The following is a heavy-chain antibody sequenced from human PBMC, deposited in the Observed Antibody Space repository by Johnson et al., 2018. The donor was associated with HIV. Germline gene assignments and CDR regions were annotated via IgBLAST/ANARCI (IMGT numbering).Heavy chain of an antibody. Sequence: VQLVESGGGLVQPGGSLRLSCAASGFTFSIYWMTWVRQAPGKGLEGVASIRQDGSEKYFVDSVKGRFTISRDNAKNSLYLQMNSLRVEDTAVYYCAREGGVTMVDGFDIWGQGTMVTVSS. CDR3: AREGGVTMVDGFDI. V-gene: IGHV3-7*05. J-gene: IGHJ3*02. CDR2: IRQDGSEK. CDR1: GFTFSIYW. D-gene: IGHD3-10*01.